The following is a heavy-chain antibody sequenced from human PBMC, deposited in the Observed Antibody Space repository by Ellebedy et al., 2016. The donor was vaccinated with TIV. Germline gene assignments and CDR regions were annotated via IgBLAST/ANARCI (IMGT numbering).Heavy chain of an antibody. Sequence: ASVKVSCKASGYTFIAHYMHWVRQAPGQGLEWMGWINPDSGDTSFAQKFQGRVTLTRDTSLNTVYMDMRGLTSDDTAVYYCARVRRGSVPDFWGQGTLVTVSS. CDR1: GYTFIAHY. V-gene: IGHV1-2*02. D-gene: IGHD5-12*01. J-gene: IGHJ4*02. CDR2: INPDSGDT. CDR3: ARVRRGSVPDF.